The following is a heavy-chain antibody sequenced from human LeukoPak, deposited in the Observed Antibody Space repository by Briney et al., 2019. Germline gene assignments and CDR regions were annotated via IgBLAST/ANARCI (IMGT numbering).Heavy chain of an antibody. CDR1: GFTFSSYS. D-gene: IGHD3-10*02. CDR2: ISSSGSTI. Sequence: GGSLRLSGAASGFTFSSYSMNWVRQAPGRGLEWVSYISSSGSTIYYADSVKGRFTISRDNAKNSLYLQMNSLRAEDTAVYYCAELGITMIGGVWGKGTTVTISS. J-gene: IGHJ6*04. V-gene: IGHV3-48*04. CDR3: AELGITMIGGV.